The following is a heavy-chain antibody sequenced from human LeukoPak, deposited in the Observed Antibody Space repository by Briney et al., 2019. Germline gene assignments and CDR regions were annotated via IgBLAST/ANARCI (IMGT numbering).Heavy chain of an antibody. D-gene: IGHD5-18*01. J-gene: IGHJ4*02. Sequence: GGSLRLSCTASGFTFSSNWMSWVRQAPGKGLEWVANIQQDGSEKYYVDSVKGRFTISRDNAKNSLYLQMNSLRAEDTAVYYCARGGLWGSFDYWGQGTLVTVSS. CDR3: ARGGLWGSFDY. CDR2: IQQDGSEK. CDR1: GFTFSSNW. V-gene: IGHV3-7*01.